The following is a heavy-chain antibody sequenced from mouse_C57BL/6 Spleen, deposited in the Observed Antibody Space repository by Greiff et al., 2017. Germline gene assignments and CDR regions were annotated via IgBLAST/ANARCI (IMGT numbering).Heavy chain of an antibody. D-gene: IGHD1-1*01. V-gene: IGHV1-22*01. CDR2: INPNNGGT. CDR1: GYTFTDYN. Sequence: VQLQQSGPELVKPGASVKMSCKASGYTFTDYNMHWVKQSHGKSLEWIGYINPNNGGTSYNQKFKGKATLTVNKSSSTAYMELRSLTSEDSAVYYCAREPLLLQMDYYAMDYWGQGTSVTVSS. CDR3: AREPLLLQMDYYAMDY. J-gene: IGHJ4*01.